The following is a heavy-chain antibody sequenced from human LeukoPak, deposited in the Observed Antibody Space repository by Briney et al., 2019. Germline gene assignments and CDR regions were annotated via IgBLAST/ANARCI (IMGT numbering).Heavy chain of an antibody. CDR3: ARDFGQWLIDD. J-gene: IGHJ4*02. Sequence: GSLRLSCAASGFTFSTYGINWVRQAPGKGLEWVSFIGTSSNYIYYADSVKGRFTISRDNAKNSLYLQMNSLRVEDTAVYYCARDFGQWLIDDWGQGTLVTVSS. CDR2: IGTSSNYI. CDR1: GFTFSTYG. V-gene: IGHV3-21*01. D-gene: IGHD6-19*01.